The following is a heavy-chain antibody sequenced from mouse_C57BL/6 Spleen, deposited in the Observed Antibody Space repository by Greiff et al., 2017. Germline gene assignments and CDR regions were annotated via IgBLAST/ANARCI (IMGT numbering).Heavy chain of an antibody. J-gene: IGHJ2*01. CDR3: ASPNDDYDEGYFDY. CDR2: IDPNSGGT. D-gene: IGHD2-4*01. CDR1: GYTFTSYW. V-gene: IGHV1-72*01. Sequence: QVQLKQPGAELVKPGASVKLSCKASGYTFTSYWMHWVKQRPGRGLEWIGRIDPNSGGTKYNEKFKSKGTLTVDKPSSTAYMQLSSLSSEDSAFYYCASPNDDYDEGYFDYWGQGTTLTVSS.